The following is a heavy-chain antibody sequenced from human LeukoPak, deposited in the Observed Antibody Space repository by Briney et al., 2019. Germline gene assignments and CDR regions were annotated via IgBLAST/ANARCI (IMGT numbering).Heavy chain of an antibody. CDR1: GFTFSDYY. D-gene: IGHD1-26*01. CDR3: ARGRSDQTFDI. J-gene: IGHJ3*02. V-gene: IGHV4-30-4*08. CDR2: IYYSGST. Sequence: LRLSCAASGFTFSDYYMSWIRQAPGKGLEWIGYIYYSGSTYYNPSLKSRVTISVDTSKNQFSLKLSSVTAADTAMYYCARGRSDQTFDIWGQGTMVTVSS.